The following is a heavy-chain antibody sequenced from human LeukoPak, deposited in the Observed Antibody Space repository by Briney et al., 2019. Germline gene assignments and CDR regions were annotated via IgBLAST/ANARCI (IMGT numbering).Heavy chain of an antibody. D-gene: IGHD6-13*01. J-gene: IGHJ2*01. V-gene: IGHV4-31*03. Sequence: SETLSLTCTVSGGSISSGGYYWSWIRQHPGKGLEWIGYIYYSGSTYYNPSLKSRVTISVDTSKNQFSLKLSSVTAADTAVYYCARISAAGIYWYFDLWGRGTLVTVSS. CDR3: ARISAAGIYWYFDL. CDR2: IYYSGST. CDR1: GGSISSGGYY.